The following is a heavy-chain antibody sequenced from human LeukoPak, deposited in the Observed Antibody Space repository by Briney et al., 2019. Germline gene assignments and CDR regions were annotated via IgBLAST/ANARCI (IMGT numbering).Heavy chain of an antibody. CDR1: GGSFSGYY. D-gene: IGHD5-24*01. V-gene: IGHV4-34*01. CDR3: ARGRSEMATIAGRDY. J-gene: IGHJ4*02. CDR2: INHSGST. Sequence: SETLSLTCAVYGGSFSGYYWSWIRQPPAKGLEWIGEINHSGSTNYNPSLKSRVTISVDTSKNQFSLKLSTVTAADTAVYYCARGRSEMATIAGRDYWGQGTLVTVSS.